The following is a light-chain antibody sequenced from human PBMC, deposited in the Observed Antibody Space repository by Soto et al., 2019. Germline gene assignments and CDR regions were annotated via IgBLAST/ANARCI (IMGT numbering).Light chain of an antibody. CDR2: GAS. J-gene: IGKJ4*01. CDR3: QQYNNWPLT. V-gene: IGKV3D-15*01. Sequence: EIVLTHSPATLSLSPGERATLSCQARQSVSNNLDWYQQKPGQAPRLLIYGASTRATGIPARFSGSGSGTEFTLTIRSLQSEDFAVYYCQQYNNWPLTFGGGTKVDI. CDR1: QSVSNN.